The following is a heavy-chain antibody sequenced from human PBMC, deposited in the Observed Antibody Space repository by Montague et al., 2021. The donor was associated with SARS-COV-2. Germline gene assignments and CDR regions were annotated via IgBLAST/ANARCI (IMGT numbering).Heavy chain of an antibody. V-gene: IGHV4-61*01. J-gene: IGHJ4*02. CDR1: GGSINSNSYY. CDR3: ARAQNTCFIANCVNYFDF. Sequence: SETLSLTCTVSGGSINSNSYYWSWIRQPPGKGLEWIGYIYYTGSTKYNPSLKSRVTMSLDRPTNRFSLRLNSVTAADTAMYYCARAQNTCFIANCVNYFDFWGLGAQVTVSS. CDR2: IYYTGST. D-gene: IGHD1-1*01.